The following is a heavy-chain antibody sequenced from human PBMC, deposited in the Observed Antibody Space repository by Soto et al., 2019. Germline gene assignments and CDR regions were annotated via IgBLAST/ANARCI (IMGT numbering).Heavy chain of an antibody. V-gene: IGHV3-30-3*01. Sequence: PGGSLRLSCAASGFTFSSYWMHWVRQAPGKGLEWVAVISYDGSNKYYADSVKGRFTISRDNSKNTLYLQMNSLRAEDTAVYYCARVGVADILHFDYWGQGTLVTVSS. D-gene: IGHD1-26*01. CDR1: GFTFSSYW. CDR3: ARVGVADILHFDY. J-gene: IGHJ4*02. CDR2: ISYDGSNK.